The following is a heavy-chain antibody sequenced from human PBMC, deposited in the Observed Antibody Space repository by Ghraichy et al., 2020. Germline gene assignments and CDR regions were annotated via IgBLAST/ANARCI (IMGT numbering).Heavy chain of an antibody. J-gene: IGHJ4*02. Sequence: ASVKVSCKVSGYTLTELSMHWVRQAPGKGLEWMGGFDPEDGETIYAQKFQGRVTMTEDTSTDTAYMELSSLRSEDTAVYYCATVQNYYYDSSGYYHFDYWGQGTLVTVSS. CDR2: FDPEDGET. CDR3: ATVQNYYYDSSGYYHFDY. CDR1: GYTLTELS. V-gene: IGHV1-24*01. D-gene: IGHD3-22*01.